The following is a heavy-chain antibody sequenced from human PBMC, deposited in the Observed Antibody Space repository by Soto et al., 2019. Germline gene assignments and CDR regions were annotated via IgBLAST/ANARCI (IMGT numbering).Heavy chain of an antibody. V-gene: IGHV3-7*01. CDR1: GFTFSSYW. Sequence: GGSLRLSCGASGFTFSSYWMSGGRQAPGKGLEWVANIKQDGSEKYYVDSVKGRFTISRDNAKNSLYLQMNSLRAEDTAVYYCARDLEYSGSSHADYWGQGTLVTVSS. J-gene: IGHJ4*02. CDR3: ARDLEYSGSSHADY. D-gene: IGHD1-26*01. CDR2: IKQDGSEK.